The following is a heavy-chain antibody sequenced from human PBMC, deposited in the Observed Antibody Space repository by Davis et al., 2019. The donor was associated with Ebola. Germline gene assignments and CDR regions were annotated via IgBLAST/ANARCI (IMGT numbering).Heavy chain of an antibody. J-gene: IGHJ4*02. V-gene: IGHV3-7*03. CDR2: IKQDGSEK. CDR1: GFTFSSYW. D-gene: IGHD3-3*01. Sequence: PGGSLRLSCAASGFTFSSYWMSWVRQAPGKGLEWVANIKQDGSEKYYVDSVKGRFTISRDNAKNSLYLQMNSLRAEDTAVYYCARVGLRFLEWLSPFDYWGQGTLVTVSS. CDR3: ARVGLRFLEWLSPFDY.